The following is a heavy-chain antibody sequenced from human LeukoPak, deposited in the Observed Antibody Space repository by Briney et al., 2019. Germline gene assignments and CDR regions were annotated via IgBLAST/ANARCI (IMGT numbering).Heavy chain of an antibody. Sequence: GGSLRLSCAASGFTFSSSAMHWVRQAPGKGLEWVAVISYGGSDKFYADSVKGRFTISRDNSKNTLYLHMDSLRAEDTAAFYCARVGGRWLLSRPLGAFEIWGQGTMVTVSS. D-gene: IGHD2-21*02. V-gene: IGHV3-30-3*01. CDR1: GFTFSSSA. J-gene: IGHJ3*02. CDR2: ISYGGSDK. CDR3: ARVGGRWLLSRPLGAFEI.